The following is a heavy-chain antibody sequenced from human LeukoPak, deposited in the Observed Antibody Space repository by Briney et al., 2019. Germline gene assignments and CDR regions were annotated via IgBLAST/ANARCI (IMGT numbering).Heavy chain of an antibody. CDR1: GYTFTSYY. V-gene: IGHV1-69*02. CDR3: ARPASGYCSGGSCYSGPFDY. CDR2: IIPILGIA. J-gene: IGHJ4*02. D-gene: IGHD2-15*01. Sequence: SVKVSCKASGYTFTSYYMHWVRQAPGQGLEWMGRIIPILGIANYAQKFQGRVTITADKSTSTAYMELSSLRSEDTAVYYCARPASGYCSGGSCYSGPFDYWGQGTLVTVSS.